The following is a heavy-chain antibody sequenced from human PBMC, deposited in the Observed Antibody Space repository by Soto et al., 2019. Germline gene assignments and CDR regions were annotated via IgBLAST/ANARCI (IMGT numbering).Heavy chain of an antibody. CDR2: ISSSGSTI. J-gene: IGHJ6*03. V-gene: IGHV3-11*01. Sequence: GGSLRLSCAASGFTFSDYYMSWIRQAPGKGLEWVSYISSSGSTIYYADSVKGRFTISRDNAKNSLYLQMNSLRAEDTAVYYCARIFESNYYYYYYMDGWGKGTTVTVSS. CDR3: ARIFESNYYYYYYMDG. D-gene: IGHD3-3*01. CDR1: GFTFSDYY.